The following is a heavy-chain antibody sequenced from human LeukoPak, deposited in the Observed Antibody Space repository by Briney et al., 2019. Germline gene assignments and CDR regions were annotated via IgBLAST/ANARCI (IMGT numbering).Heavy chain of an antibody. V-gene: IGHV3-9*01. J-gene: IGHJ4*02. CDR2: ISWNSGSI. CDR3: AKDTSPLAGSGYFDY. CDR1: GFTFDDYA. Sequence: GGSLRLSCAASGFTFDDYAMHWVRQAPGKGLEWVSGISWNSGSIGYADSVKGRFTISRDNAKNSLYLRMNSLRAEDTALYYCAKDTSPLAGSGYFDYWGQGTLVTVSS. D-gene: IGHD3-3*01.